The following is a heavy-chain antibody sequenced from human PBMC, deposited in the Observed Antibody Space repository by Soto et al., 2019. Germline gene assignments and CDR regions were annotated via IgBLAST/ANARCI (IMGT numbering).Heavy chain of an antibody. J-gene: IGHJ5*02. V-gene: IGHV3-21*01. CDR1: GFTFSSYS. D-gene: IGHD2-2*01. CDR3: ARDPSSTSCCNWFDP. Sequence: KTGGPLRLSCAASGFTFSSYSMNWVRQAPGKGLEWVSSISSSSSYIYYADSVKGRFTISRDNAKNSLYLQMNSLRAEDTAVYYCARDPSSTSCCNWFDPWGQGTLVTVSS. CDR2: ISSSSSYI.